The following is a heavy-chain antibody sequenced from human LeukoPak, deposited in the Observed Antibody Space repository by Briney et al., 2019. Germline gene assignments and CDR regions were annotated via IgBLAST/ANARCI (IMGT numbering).Heavy chain of an antibody. CDR2: IYYSGST. CDR3: ARDNGISYGYN. V-gene: IGHV4-59*01. D-gene: IGHD5-18*01. CDR1: GGSITGYY. J-gene: IGHJ4*02. Sequence: SETLSLTCTVSGGSITGYYWSWIRQPPGKGLEWIGYIYYSGSTNYNPSLKSRVTISVDTSKNQFSLKLSSVTAADTAVYYCARDNGISYGYNWGQGTLVTVSS.